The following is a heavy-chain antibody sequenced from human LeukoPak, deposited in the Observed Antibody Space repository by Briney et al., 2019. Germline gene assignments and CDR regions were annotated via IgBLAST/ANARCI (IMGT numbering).Heavy chain of an antibody. Sequence: GGSLRLSCAASGFTFSSYWMSWVRQAPGKGLEWVANIKQDGSEKYYVDSVKGRFTISRDNAKNSLYLQMNSLRAEDTAVYYCARSPRYCSGGTCYSIYFQHWGQGTLVTVPS. CDR2: IKQDGSEK. J-gene: IGHJ1*01. V-gene: IGHV3-7*01. CDR1: GFTFSSYW. D-gene: IGHD2-15*01. CDR3: ARSPRYCSGGTCYSIYFQH.